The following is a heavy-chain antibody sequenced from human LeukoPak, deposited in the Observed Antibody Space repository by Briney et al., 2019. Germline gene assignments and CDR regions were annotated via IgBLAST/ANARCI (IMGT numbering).Heavy chain of an antibody. CDR2: IDASGSDT. J-gene: IGHJ4*02. CDR3: ADYRKPQCLDC. V-gene: IGHV3-23*01. Sequence: PGGSLRLSCEASEFLFSIYAMAWGRQPPGQGLELVSAIDASGSDTYYTDAVKGRFTISRDNSKNTVYLQMNSLRVEDTAVYYCADYRKPQCLDCWGQGTLVTVSA. CDR1: EFLFSIYA. D-gene: IGHD1-14*01.